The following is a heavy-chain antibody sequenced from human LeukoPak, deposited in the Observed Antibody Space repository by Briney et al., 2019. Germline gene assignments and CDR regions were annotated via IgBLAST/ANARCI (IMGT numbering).Heavy chain of an antibody. J-gene: IGHJ3*02. CDR2: IYPGDSDT. V-gene: IGHV5-51*01. CDR3: ARRRMLPRMDAFDI. Sequence: GESLEISCKGSGYSFTSYWIGWVRQMPGKGLEWMGIIYPGDSDTTYSPSFQGQVTISADKSISTAYLQWSSLKASDTAIYYCARRRMLPRMDAFDIWGQGTMDTVSS. D-gene: IGHD2-15*01. CDR1: GYSFTSYW.